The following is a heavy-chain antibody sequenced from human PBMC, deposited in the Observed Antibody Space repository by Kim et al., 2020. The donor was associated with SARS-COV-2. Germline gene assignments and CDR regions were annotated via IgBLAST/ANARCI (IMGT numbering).Heavy chain of an antibody. J-gene: IGHJ5*02. Sequence: ASVKVSCKASGYTFTSYGISWVRQAPGQGLEWMGWISAYNGNTNYAQKLQGRVTMTTDTSTSTAYMELRSLRSDDTAVYYCARVVRGVIARDWFDPWGQGTPVTVSS. CDR2: ISAYNGNT. V-gene: IGHV1-18*01. D-gene: IGHD3-10*01. CDR1: GYTFTSYG. CDR3: ARVVRGVIARDWFDP.